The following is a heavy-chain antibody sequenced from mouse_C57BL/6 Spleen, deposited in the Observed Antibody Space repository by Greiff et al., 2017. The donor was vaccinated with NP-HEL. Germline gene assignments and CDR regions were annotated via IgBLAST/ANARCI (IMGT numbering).Heavy chain of an antibody. D-gene: IGHD3-2*02. CDR3: ARPETAQATWGAMDY. CDR1: GYAFSSYW. Sequence: QVQLQQSGAELVKPGASVKISCKASGYAFSSYWMNWVKQRPGKGLEWIGQIYPGDGDTNYNRKFKGKATLTADKSSSTAYMQLSSLTSEDSAVYFWARPETAQATWGAMDYWGQGTSVTVSS. CDR2: IYPGDGDT. V-gene: IGHV1-80*01. J-gene: IGHJ4*01.